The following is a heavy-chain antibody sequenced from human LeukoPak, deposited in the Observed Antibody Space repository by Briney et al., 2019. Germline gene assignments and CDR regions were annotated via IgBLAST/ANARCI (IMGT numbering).Heavy chain of an antibody. V-gene: IGHV4-4*02. CDR3: ARVGRGSGDFIHPFDI. D-gene: IGHD3-10*01. J-gene: IGHJ3*02. CDR2: IYHSGAT. CDR1: GGSISNGNW. Sequence: SETLSLTCVVSGGSISNGNWWSWVRQPPGKGLEWIADIYHSGATAHNSSLQSRITISLDKSENQFSLKLTSVTAADTAMYYCARVGRGSGDFIHPFDIWGPGTMVSVSS.